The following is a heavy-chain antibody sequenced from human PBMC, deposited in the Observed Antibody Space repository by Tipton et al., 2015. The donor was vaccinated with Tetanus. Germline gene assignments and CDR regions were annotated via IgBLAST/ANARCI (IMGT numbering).Heavy chain of an antibody. Sequence: TLSLTCAVYGGSFSGYYWSWIRQPPGKGLEWIGRLYTSGSTNYNPSLKSRVTISVDTSKNQFSLKLSSVTAADTAVYYCARLGYDILTGYHYDSWGQGTLVTVSS. CDR3: ARLGYDILTGYHYDS. CDR1: GGSFSGYY. D-gene: IGHD3-9*01. J-gene: IGHJ4*02. CDR2: LYTSGST. V-gene: IGHV4-59*10.